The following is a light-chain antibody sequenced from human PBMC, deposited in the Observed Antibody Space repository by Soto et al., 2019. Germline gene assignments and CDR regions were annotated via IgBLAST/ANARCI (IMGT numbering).Light chain of an antibody. Sequence: QSALTQPASVSGSPGQSITISCTGTSSDVGSYNLVSWYQQHPGKAPKLMISEVTKRPSGISARFSGSKSGNTASLTISGLQAEDESDYYCCSYAGSSTCVFGGGTKLTVL. V-gene: IGLV2-23*02. CDR2: EVT. CDR3: CSYAGSSTCV. CDR1: SSDVGSYNL. J-gene: IGLJ3*02.